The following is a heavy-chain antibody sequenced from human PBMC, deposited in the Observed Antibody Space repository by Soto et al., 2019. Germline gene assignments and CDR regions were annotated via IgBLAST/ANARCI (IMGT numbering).Heavy chain of an antibody. CDR3: ARRMVLMVYAKGGWFDP. Sequence: SETLSLTCAVYGGSFSGYYWSWIRQPPGKGLEWIGEINHSGSTNYNPSLKSRVTISVDTSKNQFSLKLSSVTAADTAVYYCARRMVLMVYAKGGWFDPWGQGTLVTVSS. CDR2: INHSGST. J-gene: IGHJ5*02. V-gene: IGHV4-34*01. D-gene: IGHD2-8*01. CDR1: GGSFSGYY.